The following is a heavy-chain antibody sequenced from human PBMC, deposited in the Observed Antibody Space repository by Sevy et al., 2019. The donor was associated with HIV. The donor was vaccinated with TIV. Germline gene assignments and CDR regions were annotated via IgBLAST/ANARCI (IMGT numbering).Heavy chain of an antibody. Sequence: GGSLRLSCAASGFTFSSYAMSWVRQAPGKGLEWVSAISGSGGSTYYADSMKGRFTISRDNSKNTLYLQMNSLRAEDTAVYYCAKDQAPGYSSSWEIDYWGQGTLVTVSS. J-gene: IGHJ4*02. CDR1: GFTFSSYA. D-gene: IGHD6-13*01. CDR3: AKDQAPGYSSSWEIDY. V-gene: IGHV3-23*01. CDR2: ISGSGGST.